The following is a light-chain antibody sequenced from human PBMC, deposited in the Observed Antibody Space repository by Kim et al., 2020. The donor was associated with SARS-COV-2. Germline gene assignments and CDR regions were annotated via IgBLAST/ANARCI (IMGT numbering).Light chain of an antibody. CDR3: QQYEDWPPIT. J-gene: IGKJ5*01. CDR1: KSVSNN. Sequence: SPGERATLSCRASKSVSNNLAGYQHKPGQAPRRLMYYASIRATGIPDRFSGSGSGTQFTLTISSLQSEDSAVYYCQQYEDWPPITFGQGTRLEIK. V-gene: IGKV3-15*01. CDR2: YAS.